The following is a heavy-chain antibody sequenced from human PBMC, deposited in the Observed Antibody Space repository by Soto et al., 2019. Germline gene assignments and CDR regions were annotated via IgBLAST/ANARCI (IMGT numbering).Heavy chain of an antibody. J-gene: IGHJ4*02. CDR1: DCSISSGGYY. D-gene: IGHD2-2*03. V-gene: IGHV4-31*03. CDR3: ARTGERWILGYYFDY. Sequence: PSETLSLTCTFADCSISSGGYYWSWIRQHPGKGLEWIGYIYYSGSTYYNPSLKSRVTISVDTSKNQFSLKLSSVTAADTAVYYCARTGERWILGYYFDYWGQGTLVTVSS. CDR2: IYYSGST.